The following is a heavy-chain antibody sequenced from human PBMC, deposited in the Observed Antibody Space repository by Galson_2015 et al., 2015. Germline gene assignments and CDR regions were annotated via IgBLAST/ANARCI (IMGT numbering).Heavy chain of an antibody. D-gene: IGHD1-1*01. CDR1: GFSLSATAVG. CDR3: AHLTSNGFCFDY. CDR2: IYWNDDK. J-gene: IGHJ4*02. V-gene: IGHV2-5*01. Sequence: ALVKPTQTLSLTCTFSGFSLSATAVGVGWIRQPPGKALEWLAHIYWNDDKKYSPSLKSRLTITKDTSKNQVVLTVTNLDPVDTATYYCAHLTSNGFCFDYWGQGTLVTVSS.